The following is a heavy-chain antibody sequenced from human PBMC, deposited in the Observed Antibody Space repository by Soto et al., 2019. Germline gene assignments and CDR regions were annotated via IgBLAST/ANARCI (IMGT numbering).Heavy chain of an antibody. J-gene: IGHJ4*02. CDR2: IGTTTGDL. CDR3: AKRSPSGTYYFDY. Sequence: GGSLRLSCAASGFTFTSYAMTWVRQGPGKGLEWVSSIGTTTGDLLYADSVKGRFTISRDNSRNTLYLQMNSLRTEDTAIYYCAKRSPSGTYYFDYWGQGTLVTVSS. CDR1: GFTFTSYA. V-gene: IGHV3-23*01. D-gene: IGHD1-26*01.